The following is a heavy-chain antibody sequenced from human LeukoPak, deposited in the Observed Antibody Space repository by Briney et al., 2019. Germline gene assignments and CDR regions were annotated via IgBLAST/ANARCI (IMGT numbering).Heavy chain of an antibody. CDR2: ISWNSGSI. V-gene: IGHV3-9*01. CDR1: GFTFDDYA. J-gene: IGHJ4*02. CDR3: AKGRYSSSRYVFDY. Sequence: GRSLRLSCAASGFTFDDYAMHWVRQAPGKGLEWVSGISWNSGSIGYAESVKGRFTISRDNAKNSLYLQMNSLRAEDTALYYCAKGRYSSSRYVFDYWGQGTLVTVSS. D-gene: IGHD6-13*01.